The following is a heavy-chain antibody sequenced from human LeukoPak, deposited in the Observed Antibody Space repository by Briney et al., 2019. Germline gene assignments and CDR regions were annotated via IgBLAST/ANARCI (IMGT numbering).Heavy chain of an antibody. CDR3: ARDDLLHRNWFDP. CDR1: GFTFSNYA. J-gene: IGHJ5*02. V-gene: IGHV3-23*01. Sequence: GGSLRLSCAASGFTFSNYAISWVRQAPGKGLEWVSGISGSGGSTNYADSVKGRFTISRDNSKNSLYLQMNSLRVEDTAFYYCARDDLLHRNWFDPWGQGTLVTVSS. CDR2: ISGSGGST. D-gene: IGHD3-22*01.